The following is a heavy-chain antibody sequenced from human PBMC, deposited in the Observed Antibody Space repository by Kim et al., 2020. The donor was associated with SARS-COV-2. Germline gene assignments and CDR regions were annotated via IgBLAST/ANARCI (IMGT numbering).Heavy chain of an antibody. Sequence: GGSLRLSCAASGFTFDDYAMHWVRQAPGKGLEWVSGISWNSGSIGYADSVKGRFTISRDNAKNSLYLQMNSLRAEDTALYCCARSITMVRGHAFDTWGQGKMVTVSS. CDR1: GFTFDDYA. CDR2: ISWNSGSI. V-gene: IGHV3-9*01. D-gene: IGHD3-10*01. J-gene: IGHJ3*02. CDR3: ARSITMVRGHAFDT.